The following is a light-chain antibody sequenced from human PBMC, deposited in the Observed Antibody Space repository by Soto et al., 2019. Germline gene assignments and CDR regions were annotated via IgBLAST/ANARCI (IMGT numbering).Light chain of an antibody. CDR2: DVS. CDR1: SSDVGGYNY. J-gene: IGLJ2*01. CDR3: GSYTSSSTVI. Sequence: QSALTQPASVSGSPGQSITISCTGTSSDVGGYNYVSWYQQHPGKAPKLMIYDVSNRPSGVSNRFSGSKSGNTASLTISGHQAEDEADYYCGSYTSSSTVIFGGGTKVTVL. V-gene: IGLV2-14*03.